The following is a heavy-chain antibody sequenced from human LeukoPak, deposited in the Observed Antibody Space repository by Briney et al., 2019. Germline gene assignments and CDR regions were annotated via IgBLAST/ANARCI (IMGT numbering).Heavy chain of an antibody. J-gene: IGHJ2*01. Sequence: SQTLSLTCTVSGGSISSGDYYWSWIRQPPGKGLEWIGYIYYSGSTYYNPSLTSRVTISVDTSKNQFSLKLSSVTAADTAVYYCARDGTMHPRYFDLWGRGTLVTVSS. CDR3: ARDGTMHPRYFDL. CDR1: GGSISSGDYY. CDR2: IYYSGST. D-gene: IGHD3-10*01. V-gene: IGHV4-30-4*01.